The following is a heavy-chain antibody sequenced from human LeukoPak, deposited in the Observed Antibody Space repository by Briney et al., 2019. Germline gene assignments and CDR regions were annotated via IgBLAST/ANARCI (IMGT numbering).Heavy chain of an antibody. CDR1: GGSISGYY. V-gene: IGHV4-4*07. CDR3: ARLVGGHPSPRRKVRYYGMDV. Sequence: SETLSLTCTVSGGSISGYYWNWIRQPAGKGLEWIGHIYTSGSTNYNPSLKSRVTMSVDTSKNQFSLKLSSVTAADTAVYYCARLVGGHPSPRRKVRYYGMDVWGQGTTVTDSS. D-gene: IGHD3-16*01. J-gene: IGHJ6*02. CDR2: IYTSGST.